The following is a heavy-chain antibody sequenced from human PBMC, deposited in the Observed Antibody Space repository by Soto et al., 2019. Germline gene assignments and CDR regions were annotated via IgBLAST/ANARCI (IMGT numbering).Heavy chain of an antibody. CDR2: ISYDGTNE. CDR3: AKSFYDKSGYYGLLDY. V-gene: IGHV3-30*18. D-gene: IGHD3-22*01. Sequence: GGSLRLSCAASGFSFSTHSMHWVRQAPGKGLEWVAVISYDGTNEYYADFVRGRFTISRDNSKNTVYLQMISLRAEDTAVYYCAKSFYDKSGYYGLLDYWGQGTLVTVSS. CDR1: GFSFSTHS. J-gene: IGHJ4*02.